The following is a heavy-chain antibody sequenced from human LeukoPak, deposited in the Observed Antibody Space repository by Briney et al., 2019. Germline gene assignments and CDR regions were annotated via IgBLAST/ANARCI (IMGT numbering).Heavy chain of an antibody. V-gene: IGHV4-59*12. CDR2: IYHSGST. CDR1: GGSISSYY. CDR3: ARVLYDSSGYYSYFNY. Sequence: SETLSLTCTVSGGSISSYYWSWIRQPPGKGLEWIGEIYHSGSTNYNPSLKSRVTISIDKSNNQFSLKVNSVTAADTAVYYCARVLYDSSGYYSYFNYWGQGTLVTVSS. D-gene: IGHD3-22*01. J-gene: IGHJ4*02.